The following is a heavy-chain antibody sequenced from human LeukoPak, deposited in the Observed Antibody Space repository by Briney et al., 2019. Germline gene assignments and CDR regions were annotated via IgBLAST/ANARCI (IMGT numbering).Heavy chain of an antibody. V-gene: IGHV3-23*01. Sequence: GGSLRLSCAASGFTFSSYAMSWVRQAPGKGLEWVSAIGRSGGTTHYADSVKGRFTISRDNSKNTLYLQMNSLRAEDTAVYYCAKRAQGDSSGYYFDYWGQGTLVTVSS. D-gene: IGHD3-22*01. CDR1: GFTFSSYA. CDR3: AKRAQGDSSGYYFDY. CDR2: IGRSGGTT. J-gene: IGHJ4*02.